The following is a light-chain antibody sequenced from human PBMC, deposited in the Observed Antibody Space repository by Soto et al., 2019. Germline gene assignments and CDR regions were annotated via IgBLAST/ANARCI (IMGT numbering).Light chain of an antibody. J-gene: IGLJ2*01. V-gene: IGLV2-23*01. CDR1: SSDVGNYDL. Sequence: QSALTQPASVSGSLGQSITISCTGTSSDVGNYDLFSWYQQHPGKVPKLIIYEGSKWPSGVSHRFSGSKSGNTASLTISGLRAEDEADYYCSSYARSSTVIFGGGTQVTVL. CDR2: EGS. CDR3: SSYARSSTVI.